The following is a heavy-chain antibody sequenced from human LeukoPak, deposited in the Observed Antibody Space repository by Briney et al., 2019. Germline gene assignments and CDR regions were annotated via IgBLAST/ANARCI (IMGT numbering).Heavy chain of an antibody. CDR2: ISAYNGNT. V-gene: IGHV1-18*01. Sequence: ASVKVSCQASGYTFTSYGISWVRQAPGQGLEWMGWISAYNGNTNYAQKLQGRVTMTTDTSTSTAYMELRSLRSDDTAVYDCARASGEYYYDSSGYWGGEFDYWGQGTLVTVSS. CDR3: ARASGEYYYDSSGYWGGEFDY. D-gene: IGHD3-22*01. CDR1: GYTFTSYG. J-gene: IGHJ4*02.